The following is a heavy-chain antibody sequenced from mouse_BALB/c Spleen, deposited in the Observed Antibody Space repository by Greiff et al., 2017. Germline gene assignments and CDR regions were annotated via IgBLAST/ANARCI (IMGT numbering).Heavy chain of an antibody. CDR3: ARSNYDYDGAWFAY. J-gene: IGHJ3*01. Sequence: VKLQESGAELARPGASVKLSCKASGYTFTSYWMQWVKQRPGQGLEWIGAIYPGDGDTRYTQKFKGKATLTADKSSSTAYMQLSSLASEDSAVYYCARSNYDYDGAWFAYWGQGTLVTVSA. CDR2: IYPGDGDT. CDR1: GYTFTSYW. V-gene: IGHV1-87*01. D-gene: IGHD2-4*01.